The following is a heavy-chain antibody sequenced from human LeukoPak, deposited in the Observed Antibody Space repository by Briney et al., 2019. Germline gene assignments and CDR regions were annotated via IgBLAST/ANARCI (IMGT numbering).Heavy chain of an antibody. V-gene: IGHV4-39*01. J-gene: IGHJ5*02. CDR3: ASATVTTFWFDP. Sequence: PAETETRIRTVSGGSISSSSYYWGRIRQPPGKGLEWIESIYYSGSTYYNPSLKSRVTISVDTSKNQFSLKLSSVTAADTAVYYCASATVTTFWFDPWGQGALVTVSS. D-gene: IGHD4-17*01. CDR1: GGSISSSSYY. CDR2: IYYSGST.